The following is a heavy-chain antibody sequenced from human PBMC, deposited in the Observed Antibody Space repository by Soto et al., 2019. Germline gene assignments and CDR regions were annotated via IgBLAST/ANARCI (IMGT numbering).Heavy chain of an antibody. CDR1: GFTFSSYG. CDR2: IWYDGSNK. J-gene: IGHJ4*02. V-gene: IGHV3-33*01. Sequence: QVQLVESGGGVVQPGRSLRLSCAASGFTFSSYGMHWVRQAPGKGLEWVAVIWYDGSNKYYADSVKGRFTISRDNSKNTLYLQMISLRAEDTAVYYCAGDSSGYYYGLRYWGQGTLVTVSS. CDR3: AGDSSGYYYGLRY. D-gene: IGHD3-22*01.